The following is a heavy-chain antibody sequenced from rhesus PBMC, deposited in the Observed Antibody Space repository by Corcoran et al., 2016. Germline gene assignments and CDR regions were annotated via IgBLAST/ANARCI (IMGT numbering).Heavy chain of an antibody. CDR2: SSGSGGST. CDR1: GGSISSNY. J-gene: IGHJ5-1*01. D-gene: IGHD4-17*01. CDR3: ARLYGGAPDV. Sequence: QVQLQESGPGLVKPSETLSLTCAVSGGSISSNYWSWIRQPPGKGLEGMGRSSGSGGSTDYNPSLKSRVTVSRDPSKNQFSLKLNSVTAADTAVYYCARLYGGAPDVWGPGVLVTVSS. V-gene: IGHV4-173*01.